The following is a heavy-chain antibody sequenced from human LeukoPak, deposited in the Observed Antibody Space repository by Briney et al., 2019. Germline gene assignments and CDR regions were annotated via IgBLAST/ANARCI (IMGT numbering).Heavy chain of an antibody. V-gene: IGHV3-74*01. Sequence: QPGGSLRLSCAASGFTFSSYWMHWVRQAPGKGLVWVSRINSDGSSTSYADSVKGRSTISRDNAKNTLYLQMNSLRAEDTAVYYCARDAHYVTYYYGSGSYYYYYYMDVWGKGTTVTVSS. J-gene: IGHJ6*03. CDR2: INSDGSST. D-gene: IGHD3-10*01. CDR1: GFTFSSYW. CDR3: ARDAHYVTYYYGSGSYYYYYYMDV.